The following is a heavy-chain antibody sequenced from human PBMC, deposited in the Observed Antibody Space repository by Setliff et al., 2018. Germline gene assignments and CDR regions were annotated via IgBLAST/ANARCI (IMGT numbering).Heavy chain of an antibody. CDR3: ARVRDCSGGICHRGFHHYMDV. D-gene: IGHD2-15*01. J-gene: IGHJ6*03. CDR2: IIPMFGTT. V-gene: IGHV1-69*13. CDR1: GGTFSSYA. Sequence: SVKVSCKASGGTFSSYAIDWVRQAPGQGLEWMGGIIPMFGTTNYAQRFRGRVTITADESTTTAYLELSSLRSEDTAVYYCARVRDCSGGICHRGFHHYMDVWGKGTT.